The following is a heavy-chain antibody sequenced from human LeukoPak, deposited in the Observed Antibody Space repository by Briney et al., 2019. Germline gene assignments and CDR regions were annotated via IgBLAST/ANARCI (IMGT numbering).Heavy chain of an antibody. CDR2: IYSGGST. CDR3: ARERRGWSRNFDY. V-gene: IGHV3-66*01. J-gene: IGHJ4*02. Sequence: GGSLRLSCATSGFTFSNYAVSWVRQAPGKGLEWVSVIYSGGSTYYADSVKGRFTISRDNSKNTLYLQMNSLRAEDTAVYYCARERRGWSRNFDYWGQGTLVTVSS. CDR1: GFTFSNYA. D-gene: IGHD6-19*01.